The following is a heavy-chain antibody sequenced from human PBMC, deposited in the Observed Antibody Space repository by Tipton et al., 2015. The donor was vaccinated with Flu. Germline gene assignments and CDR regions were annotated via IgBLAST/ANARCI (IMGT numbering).Heavy chain of an antibody. J-gene: IGHJ4*02. CDR2: IYRSGST. CDR3: ARHTGDSVRGVIDY. D-gene: IGHD3-10*02. CDR1: GGSISGYY. V-gene: IGHV4-38-2*02. Sequence: TLSLTCSVSGGSISGYYWGWVRRPPGKGLEWIGTIYRSGSTYYNPSLKSRLTISVDTSQNQFSLRLSSVTAADTAVYYCARHTGDSVRGVIDYWGQGTLVTVSS.